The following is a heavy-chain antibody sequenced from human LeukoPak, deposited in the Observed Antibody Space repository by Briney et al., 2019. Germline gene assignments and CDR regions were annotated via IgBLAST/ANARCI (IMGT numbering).Heavy chain of an antibody. J-gene: IGHJ4*02. Sequence: RPGGSLRLSCAASGFTFSSYSMNWVRQAPGKGLEWVSSISSSSSYIYYADSVKGRFTISRDDAKNLLYLQMSSLRAEDTAVYYCARESTRDRPGCWGQGTLVTVSS. V-gene: IGHV3-21*01. D-gene: IGHD6-19*01. CDR1: GFTFSSYS. CDR2: ISSSSSYI. CDR3: ARESTRDRPGC.